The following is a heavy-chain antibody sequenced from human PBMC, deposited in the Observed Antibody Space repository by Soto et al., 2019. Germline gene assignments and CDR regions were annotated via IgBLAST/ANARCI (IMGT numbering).Heavy chain of an antibody. D-gene: IGHD6-19*01. Sequence: GGSLRLSCAASGFTFSSYAMSWVRQAPGKGLEWVSAISGSGGNKYYADSVKGRFTISRDNSKNTLYLQMNSLRAEDTAVYYCAKNPTDSGWIYYFDYWGQGTLVTVSS. V-gene: IGHV3-23*01. CDR3: AKNPTDSGWIYYFDY. J-gene: IGHJ4*02. CDR1: GFTFSSYA. CDR2: ISGSGGNK.